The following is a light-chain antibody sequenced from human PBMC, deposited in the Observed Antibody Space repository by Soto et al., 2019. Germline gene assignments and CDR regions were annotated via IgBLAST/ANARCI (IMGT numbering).Light chain of an antibody. CDR2: DVS. V-gene: IGLV2-14*03. Sequence: QSVLTQPASVSGPPGQSIAISCTGTSSDVGSYNYVSWYQHHPGKAPKVMIYDVSSRPSGVSNRFSGSKSGNTASLTISGLQAEDEADYYCISYTTISTYVFGTGTKVTVL. J-gene: IGLJ1*01. CDR1: SSDVGSYNY. CDR3: ISYTTISTYV.